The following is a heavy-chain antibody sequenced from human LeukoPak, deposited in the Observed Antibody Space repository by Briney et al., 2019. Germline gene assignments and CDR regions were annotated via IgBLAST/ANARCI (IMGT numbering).Heavy chain of an antibody. CDR2: ITGNSATI. Sequence: GGSLRLSCAASGFTFNIYSMNWVRQAPGKRLEWLSYITGNSATINYADSVKGRFTISRDNARNSLYLQMNSLRVEGTAVYYCATSVGALDHWGQGTLVTVSS. CDR1: GFTFNIYS. CDR3: ATSVGALDH. J-gene: IGHJ5*02. D-gene: IGHD1-26*01. V-gene: IGHV3-48*01.